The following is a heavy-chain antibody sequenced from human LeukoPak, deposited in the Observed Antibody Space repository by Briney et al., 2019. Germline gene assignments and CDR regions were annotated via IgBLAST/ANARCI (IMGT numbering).Heavy chain of an antibody. V-gene: IGHV4-34*01. J-gene: IGHJ6*02. Sequence: SETLSLTCAVYGGSFSGYYWSWIRQPPGKGLEWIGEINHSGSTNYNPSLKSRVTISVDTSKNQFSLKLSSVTAADTAVYYCARDGIGYYYGMDVWGQGTTVTVSS. D-gene: IGHD1-1*01. CDR2: INHSGST. CDR3: ARDGIGYYYGMDV. CDR1: GGSFSGYY.